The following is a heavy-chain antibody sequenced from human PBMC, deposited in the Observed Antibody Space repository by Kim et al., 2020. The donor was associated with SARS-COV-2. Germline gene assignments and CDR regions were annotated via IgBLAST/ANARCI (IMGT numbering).Heavy chain of an antibody. J-gene: IGHJ6*02. V-gene: IGHV1-3*01. CDR3: ARVAAVAGANYYYGMDV. Sequence: CQGRVTITRDTSASTAYMELSSLRSEDTAVYYCARVAAVAGANYYYGMDVWGQGTTVTVSS. D-gene: IGHD6-19*01.